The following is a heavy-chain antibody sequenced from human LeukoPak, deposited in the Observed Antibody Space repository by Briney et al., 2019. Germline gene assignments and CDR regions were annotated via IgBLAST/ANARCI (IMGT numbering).Heavy chain of an antibody. CDR2: IKQDGSEK. D-gene: IGHD5-18*01. CDR1: GFTFSSYG. CDR3: ARHRGYSYGSFGV. V-gene: IGHV3-7*01. Sequence: GGSLRLSCAASGFTFSSYGMHWVRQAPGKGLEWVANIKQDGSEKYYVDSVKGRFTISRDNAMNSLYLQMNSLRAEDTAVYYCARHRGYSYGSFGVWGQGTLVTVSS. J-gene: IGHJ4*02.